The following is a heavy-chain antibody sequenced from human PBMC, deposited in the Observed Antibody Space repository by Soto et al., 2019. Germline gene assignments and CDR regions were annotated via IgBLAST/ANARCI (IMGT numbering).Heavy chain of an antibody. CDR1: GFTFSSYG. V-gene: IGHV3-30*18. CDR2: ISYAGSNK. D-gene: IGHD3-22*01. Sequence: QVQLVESGGGVVQPGRSLRLSCAASGFTFSSYGMHWVRQAPGKGLEWVAVISYAGSNKYYADSVKGRFTISRDNSKNTLYLQMNSLRAEDTAVYYCAKVYYYDSSGYYYYYYGMDVWGQGTTVTVSS. J-gene: IGHJ6*02. CDR3: AKVYYYDSSGYYYYYYGMDV.